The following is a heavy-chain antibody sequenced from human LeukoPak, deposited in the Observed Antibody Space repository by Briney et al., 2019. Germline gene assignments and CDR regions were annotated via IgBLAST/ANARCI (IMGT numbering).Heavy chain of an antibody. V-gene: IGHV3-43*01. CDR1: GFTFDDYT. CDR2: ISWDGGRT. D-gene: IGHD6-19*01. Sequence: GGSLRLSCAASGFTFDDYTMHWVRQAPGRGLEWISLISWDGGRTYYADSVKGRFTISRDNSKNSLYLQMNSLRTEDTALYYCAKDKYGSGWYLIDYWGQGTPVTVSS. J-gene: IGHJ4*02. CDR3: AKDKYGSGWYLIDY.